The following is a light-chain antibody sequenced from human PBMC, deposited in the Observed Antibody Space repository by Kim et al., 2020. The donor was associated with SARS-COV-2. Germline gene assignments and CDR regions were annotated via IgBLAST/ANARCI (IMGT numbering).Light chain of an antibody. CDR2: KAS. J-gene: IGKJ2*02. CDR1: QSVSSW. V-gene: IGKV1-5*03. Sequence: DIQMTQSPSTLSASVGDRVTITCRASQSVSSWLAWYQQKPGKAPNLLIYKASSLETGVPSRFSGSGSGTEFTLTISSLQPDDFATYYCQEYKTSSGIFGQGTKLEI. CDR3: QEYKTSSGI.